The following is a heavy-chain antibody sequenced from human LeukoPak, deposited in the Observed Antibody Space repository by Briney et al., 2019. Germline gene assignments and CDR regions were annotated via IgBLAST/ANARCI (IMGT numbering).Heavy chain of an antibody. V-gene: IGHV4-39*01. D-gene: IGHD3-3*02. CDR2: IYYSGST. J-gene: IGHJ6*03. Sequence: SETLSLTCTVSGGSISSSSYYWGWIRQPPGKGLEWIGSIYYSGSTYYNPSLKSRVTISVDTSKNQFSLKLSSVTAADTAVYYCARRDALNYYYYMDVWGKGTTVTVSS. CDR3: ARRDALNYYYYMDV. CDR1: GGSISSSSYY.